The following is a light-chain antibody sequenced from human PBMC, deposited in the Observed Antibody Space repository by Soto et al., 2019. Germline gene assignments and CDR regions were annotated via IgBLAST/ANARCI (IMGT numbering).Light chain of an antibody. CDR1: QGISSW. CDR2: AAS. Sequence: QMNQSRYPVSASVGDRVPISCRESQGISSWLAWYQQQPAKAPKLLIYAASSLQSGVPSRFSDSGSGRDFILPISTLQPEDFAAYYCQQSYSNPPSTLGQGTRLEI. CDR3: QQSYSNPPST. J-gene: IGKJ5*01. V-gene: IGKV1-12*01.